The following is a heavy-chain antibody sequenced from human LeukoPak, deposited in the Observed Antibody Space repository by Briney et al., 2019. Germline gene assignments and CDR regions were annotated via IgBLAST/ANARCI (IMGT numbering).Heavy chain of an antibody. CDR3: TTMGGAPGFDY. CDR1: GFTFSDAW. V-gene: IGHV3-15*01. CDR2: IKRRSDGETT. J-gene: IGHJ4*02. Sequence: PGGSLRLSCAASGFTFSDAWMSWVRQGPGEGLEWVGRIKRRSDGETTDYAAPVKGRFIISRDDSKNMLYLQMSSLTAEDTAVYFCTTMGGAPGFDYWGQEALVMVSS. D-gene: IGHD1-26*01.